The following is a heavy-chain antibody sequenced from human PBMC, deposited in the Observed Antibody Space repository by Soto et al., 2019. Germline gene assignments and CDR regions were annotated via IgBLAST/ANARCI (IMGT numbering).Heavy chain of an antibody. CDR3: AKDPGSGPSGY. Sequence: GGSLRLSCAASGFTFSSYAMSWVRQAPGKGLEWVSAISGSVGSTYYADSVKGRFTISRDNSKNTLYLQMNSLRAEDTAVYYCAKDPGSGPSGYWGQGTLVTVSS. CDR2: ISGSVGST. CDR1: GFTFSSYA. D-gene: IGHD2-15*01. V-gene: IGHV3-23*01. J-gene: IGHJ4*02.